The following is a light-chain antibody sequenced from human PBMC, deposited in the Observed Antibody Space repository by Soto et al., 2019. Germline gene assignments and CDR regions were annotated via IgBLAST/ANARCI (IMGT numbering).Light chain of an antibody. Sequence: DIQMTQSRSSLSASVGDSVTITCRASQGIGVRLAWFQQKPGKAPRYLIQSASTLASGVPSRFSGSGSGTDFILTINTLQPEDVATYYCLQVYSFPRTFGQGTKVDI. J-gene: IGKJ1*01. V-gene: IGKV1-12*01. CDR1: QGIGVR. CDR3: LQVYSFPRT. CDR2: SAS.